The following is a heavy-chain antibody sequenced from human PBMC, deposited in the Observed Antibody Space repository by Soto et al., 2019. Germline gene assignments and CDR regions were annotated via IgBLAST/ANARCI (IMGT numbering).Heavy chain of an antibody. J-gene: IGHJ6*02. Sequence: PGGSLRLSCAASGFTFSSYAMSWVRQAPGKGLEWVSAISGSGGSTYYADSVKGRFTISRDNSKNTLYLQMNSLRAEDTAVYYCAKSPGSSSRYYYYYGMDVWGQGTTVTVSS. CDR3: AKSPGSSSRYYYYYGMDV. CDR2: ISGSGGST. V-gene: IGHV3-23*01. CDR1: GFTFSSYA. D-gene: IGHD6-6*01.